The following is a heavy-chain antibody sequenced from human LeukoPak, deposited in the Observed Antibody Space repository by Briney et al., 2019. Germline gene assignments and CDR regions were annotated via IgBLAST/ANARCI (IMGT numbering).Heavy chain of an antibody. Sequence: GGSLRLSCAASGFTFSSDAMHWVRQAPGKGLEWVAIILSDGSKTYYPDSVRGRFTISRDNSKNTLYLQMNSLRAEDTAVYYCAKDRPSRRITMIVVATAGAFDIWGQGTMVTVSS. CDR2: ILSDGSKT. CDR3: AKDRPSRRITMIVVATAGAFDI. CDR1: GFTFSSDA. J-gene: IGHJ3*02. D-gene: IGHD3-22*01. V-gene: IGHV3-30*02.